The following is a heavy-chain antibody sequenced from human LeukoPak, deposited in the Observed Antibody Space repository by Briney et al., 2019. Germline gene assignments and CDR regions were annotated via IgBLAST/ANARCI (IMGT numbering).Heavy chain of an antibody. J-gene: IGHJ4*02. V-gene: IGHV3-30*04. CDR3: ARGLQRHVDTTMEGRLWDY. D-gene: IGHD5-18*01. CDR1: GFTFSSYA. CDR2: ISYDGTNR. Sequence: GGSLRLSCAASGFTFSSYAMHWVRQAPGKGLEWVTVISYDGTNRYYTNSVKGRFTISRDNSKNTLYLQMNSLRPEDRAVYYCARGLQRHVDTTMEGRLWDYWGQGTLVTVSS.